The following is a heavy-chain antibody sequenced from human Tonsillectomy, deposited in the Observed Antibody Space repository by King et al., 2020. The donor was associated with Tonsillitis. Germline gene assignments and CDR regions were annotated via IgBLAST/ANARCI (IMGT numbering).Heavy chain of an antibody. CDR1: GGSIRSYY. V-gene: IGHV4-59*01. Sequence: LQLQESGPGLVKPSETLSLTCTVSGGSIRSYYWSWIRQPPGKGLEWIGETYSSGSTTYNPSLKSRVTISLDTSKNQFSLKLSSVTAAETAVYYCARGEEQLDLHYYYQYMDVWGKGTTVTVSS. J-gene: IGHJ6*03. D-gene: IGHD6-6*01. CDR3: ARGEEQLDLHYYYQYMDV. CDR2: TYSSGST.